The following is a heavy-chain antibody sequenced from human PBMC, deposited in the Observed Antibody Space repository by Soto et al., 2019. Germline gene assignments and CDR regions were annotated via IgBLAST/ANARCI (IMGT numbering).Heavy chain of an antibody. CDR1: GYSFAGYW. D-gene: IGHD3-10*01. CDR2: IYPGDSDT. V-gene: IGHV5-51*01. J-gene: IGHJ3*01. Sequence: GESLKISCKGSGYSFAGYWIGWVRQMPGKGLDWMGVIYPGDSDTRYSPSFHGQVTMSADKSISTAYLQWSSLKASDTAMYFCARLPGVRGVFDGFNVWGQGTMVAVS. CDR3: ARLPGVRGVFDGFNV.